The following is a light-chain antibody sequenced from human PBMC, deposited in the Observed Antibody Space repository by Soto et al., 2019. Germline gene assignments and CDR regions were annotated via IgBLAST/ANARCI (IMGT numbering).Light chain of an antibody. CDR3: SSKTSSVTYV. J-gene: IGLJ1*01. CDR2: EVT. Sequence: QSVLTQPASVSGSPGQSITISCTGTSSDVGGYNYVSWYQQHPGKAPKLMIYEVTNRPSGVSNRFSGSKSGNTASLTISGLQAEDEADYYCSSKTSSVTYVFGTGTKLTV. CDR1: SSDVGGYNY. V-gene: IGLV2-14*01.